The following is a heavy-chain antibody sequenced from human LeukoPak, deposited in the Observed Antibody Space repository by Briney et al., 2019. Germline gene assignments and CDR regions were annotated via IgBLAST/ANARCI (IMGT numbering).Heavy chain of an antibody. CDR3: AKDMGSSWSEDAFDI. Sequence: GGSLRLSCAASGFTFDDYAMHWARQAPGKGLEWVSGISWNSGSIGYADSVKGRFTISRDNAKNSLYLQMNSLRAEDTALYYCAKDMGSSWSEDAFDIWGQGTMVTVSS. J-gene: IGHJ3*02. CDR2: ISWNSGSI. D-gene: IGHD6-13*01. CDR1: GFTFDDYA. V-gene: IGHV3-9*01.